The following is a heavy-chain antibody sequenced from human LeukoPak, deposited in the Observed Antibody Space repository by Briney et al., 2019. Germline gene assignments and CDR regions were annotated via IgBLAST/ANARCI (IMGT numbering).Heavy chain of an antibody. CDR1: GHTFTSYG. D-gene: IGHD6-13*01. Sequence: ASAKVSCKASGHTFTSYGISWVRQAPGQGLEWMGWISAYSGNTNYAQKLQGRVTMTTDTSTSTAYMELRSLRSDDTAVYYCARDAYIAAAGTIWFGTWGQKALVTVSS. J-gene: IGHJ5*02. CDR3: ARDAYIAAAGTIWFGT. V-gene: IGHV1-18*01. CDR2: ISAYSGNT.